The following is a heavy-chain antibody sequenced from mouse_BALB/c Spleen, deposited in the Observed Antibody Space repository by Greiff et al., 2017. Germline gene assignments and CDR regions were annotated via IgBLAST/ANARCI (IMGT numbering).Heavy chain of an antibody. CDR1: GFSLTSYG. V-gene: IGHV2-9*02. Sequence: VKVVESGPGLVAPSQSLSITCTVSGFSLTSYGVHWVRQPPGKGLEWLGVIWAGGSTNYNSALMSRLSISKDNSKSQVFLKMNSLQTDDTAMYYCARARAGRGYAMDYWGQGTSVTVSS. CDR2: IWAGGST. CDR3: ARARAGRGYAMDY. D-gene: IGHD3-3*01. J-gene: IGHJ4*01.